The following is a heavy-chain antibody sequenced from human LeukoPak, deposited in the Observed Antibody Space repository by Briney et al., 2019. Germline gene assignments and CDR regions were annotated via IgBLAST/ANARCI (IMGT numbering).Heavy chain of an antibody. CDR2: ISGSGGST. CDR1: GFTFSSYA. V-gene: IGHV3-23*01. D-gene: IGHD2-15*01. CDR3: ARQLGYCSDGNCYFDC. J-gene: IGHJ4*02. Sequence: HPGGSLRLSCAASGFTFSSYAMSWVRQAPGKGLEWVSAISGSGGSTYYADSVKGRFTISRDNSKNTLYLQMNSLRAEDTAVYFCARQLGYCSDGNCYFDCWGQGTLVTVS.